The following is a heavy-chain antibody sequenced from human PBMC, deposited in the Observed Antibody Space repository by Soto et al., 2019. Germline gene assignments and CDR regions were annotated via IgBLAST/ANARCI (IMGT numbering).Heavy chain of an antibody. CDR2: IIPIFGTA. D-gene: IGHD6-6*01. CDR1: GGTFSSYA. J-gene: IGHJ4*02. CDR3: ASDNGIAAPLNFDY. V-gene: IGHV1-69*06. Sequence: QVQLMQSGAEVKKPGSSVKVSCKASGGTFSSYAISWVRQAPGQGLEWMGGIIPIFGTANYAQKFQGRVTITADKSTSTAYMELSSLRSEDTAVYYCASDNGIAAPLNFDYWGQGTLVTVSS.